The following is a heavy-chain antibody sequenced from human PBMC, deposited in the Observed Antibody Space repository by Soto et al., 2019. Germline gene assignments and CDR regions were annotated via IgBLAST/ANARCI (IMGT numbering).Heavy chain of an antibody. J-gene: IGHJ4*02. V-gene: IGHV1-3*01. CDR3: ARSGVVVVPAAIEDSSLEY. CDR2: INAGNGNT. Sequence: ASVKVSCKASGYTFTSYAIHWVRQAPLQMLEWMVCINAGNGNTKYSQKFQGRVTITRDTSASTAYMELSSLRSEDTAVYYCARSGVVVVPAAIEDSSLEYWAQGTMVTFSS. D-gene: IGHD2-2*02. CDR1: GYTFTSYA.